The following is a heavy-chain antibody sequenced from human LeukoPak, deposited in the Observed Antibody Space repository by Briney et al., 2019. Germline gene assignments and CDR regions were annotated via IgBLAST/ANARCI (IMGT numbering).Heavy chain of an antibody. CDR3: AHSLLTTVTTFPFDY. V-gene: IGHV2-5*02. CDR2: IYWDDDK. CDR1: GFSLSTSGVG. D-gene: IGHD4-17*01. J-gene: IGHJ4*02. Sequence: SGPTLVKPTQTLTLTCTFSGFSLSTSGVGVGWIRQPPGKALEWLALIYWDDDKLYSPSLKSRLTITKDTSKNQVVLTMTNMDPVDTATYYCAHSLLTTVTTFPFDYWGQGTLVTVSS.